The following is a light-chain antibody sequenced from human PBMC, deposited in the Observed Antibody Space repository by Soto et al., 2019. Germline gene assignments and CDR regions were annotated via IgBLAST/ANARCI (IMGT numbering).Light chain of an antibody. Sequence: DIPMTQSPSSLSASVGDRVTITCRASQSITNYLNWYQQKPGKAPKLLMYAISTLQSGVPSRFGGSGSGTEFTLTISSLQPDDFATYYGQQSYSTPYTFGQGTKVDIK. CDR1: QSITNY. J-gene: IGKJ2*01. CDR3: QQSYSTPYT. V-gene: IGKV1-39*01. CDR2: AIS.